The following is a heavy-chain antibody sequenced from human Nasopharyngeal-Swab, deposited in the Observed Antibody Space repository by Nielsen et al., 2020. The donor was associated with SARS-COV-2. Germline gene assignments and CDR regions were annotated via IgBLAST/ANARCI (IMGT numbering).Heavy chain of an antibody. J-gene: IGHJ5*02. CDR2: MSNDGNYK. Sequence: GGSLRLSCAGSGFTFSSYGMNWVRQAPGKGLEWVAVMSNDGNYKFYADSVKGRFTISRDNSKNPLYLQMNSLRAEDTAVYYCARDNGYCSGDACYLGGWLDPWGQGTLVTVSS. CDR3: ARDNGYCSGDACYLGGWLDP. CDR1: GFTFSSYG. V-gene: IGHV3-30*03. D-gene: IGHD2-15*01.